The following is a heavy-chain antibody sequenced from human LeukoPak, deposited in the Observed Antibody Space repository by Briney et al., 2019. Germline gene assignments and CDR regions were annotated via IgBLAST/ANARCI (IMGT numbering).Heavy chain of an antibody. CDR2: INPNSGGT. J-gene: IGHJ4*02. D-gene: IGHD1-20*01. Sequence: ALVKVSCKASGYTFTGYYMHWLRQAPAQGLEWMGRINPNSGGTNYAQKFQGRVTMTRDTSISTAYMELSRLRSDDTAVYYCASGPYNWNDGGDYWGQGTLVTVSS. CDR1: GYTFTGYY. CDR3: ASGPYNWNDGGDY. V-gene: IGHV1-2*06.